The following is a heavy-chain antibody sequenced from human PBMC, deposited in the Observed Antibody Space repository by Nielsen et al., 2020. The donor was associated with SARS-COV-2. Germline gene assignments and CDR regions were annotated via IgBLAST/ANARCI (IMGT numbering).Heavy chain of an antibody. V-gene: IGHV3-74*01. D-gene: IGHD3-9*01. J-gene: IGHJ4*02. Sequence: GESLKISCAASGFTFRDYWMHWVRQAPGEGLVWVSRINPDGSKTAHADSVKGRFTVSRDNAENTLYLQMDSLTADDTAIYYCTKDFDMPGGFWGQGALVTVS. CDR2: INPDGSKT. CDR3: TKDFDMPGGF. CDR1: GFTFRDYW.